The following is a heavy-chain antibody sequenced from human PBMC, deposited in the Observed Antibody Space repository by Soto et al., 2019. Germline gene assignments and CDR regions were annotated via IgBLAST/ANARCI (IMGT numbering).Heavy chain of an antibody. CDR3: ARATYYGLDV. J-gene: IGHJ6*02. Sequence: QVQLVQSGAEVKKPGASVKVSCKASGYTFTTSGFSWVRQVPGQGLEWMGWISAYNGNTNYAQKLQDRVTMTTDASTTTAYMEVRSLRSDDTAVYYCARATYYGLDVWGQGTTVTVSS. V-gene: IGHV1-18*01. CDR2: ISAYNGNT. CDR1: GYTFTTSG.